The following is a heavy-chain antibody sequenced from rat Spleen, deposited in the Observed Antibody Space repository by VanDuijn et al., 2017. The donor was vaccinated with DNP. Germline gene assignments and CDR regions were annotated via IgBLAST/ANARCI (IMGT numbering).Heavy chain of an antibody. CDR2: ISPRGLST. CDR1: GFTFSNYG. J-gene: IGHJ2*01. Sequence: EVQLVESGGGLVQPGRSLKLSCAASGFTFSNYGMAWVRQAPTKGLEWVASISPRGLSTYYRDSVKGRFTISRDNAKTLVFLEMDSLGSEDTATYYCSTGRGGPDYWGQGVMVTVSS. V-gene: IGHV5S13*01. D-gene: IGHD1-11*01. CDR3: STGRGGPDY.